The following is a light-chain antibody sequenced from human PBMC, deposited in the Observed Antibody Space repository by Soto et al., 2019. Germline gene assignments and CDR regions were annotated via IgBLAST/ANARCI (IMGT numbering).Light chain of an antibody. J-gene: IGLJ2*01. CDR2: EGS. Sequence: QSALTQPASVSGSPGQPFTISCTGTSNDVGSYNLVSWYQQHPGKAPKLMIYEGSKRPSGVSNRFSGSKSDNTASLTISGLQAEDEADYYCCSYAGSSTFVFGGGTKLTVL. CDR1: SNDVGSYNL. CDR3: CSYAGSSTFV. V-gene: IGLV2-23*03.